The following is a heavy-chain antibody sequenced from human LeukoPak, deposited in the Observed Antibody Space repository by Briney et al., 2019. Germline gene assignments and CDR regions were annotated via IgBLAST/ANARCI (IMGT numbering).Heavy chain of an antibody. CDR1: GFTFSSYA. D-gene: IGHD2-8*01. J-gene: IGHJ3*02. CDR3: ARDHYWLQNCINGVCRDTFDI. CDR2: ISYDGSNK. V-gene: IGHV3-30-3*01. Sequence: GALRLSCAASGFTFSSYAMHWVRQAPGKGLEWVAVISYDGSNKYYADSVKGRFTISRDNSKNTLYLQMNSLRAEDTAVYYCARDHYWLQNCINGVCRDTFDIWGLGTMVTVSS.